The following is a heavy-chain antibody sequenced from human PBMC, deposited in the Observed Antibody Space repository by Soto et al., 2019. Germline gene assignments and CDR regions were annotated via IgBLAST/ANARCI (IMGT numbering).Heavy chain of an antibody. J-gene: IGHJ6*02. V-gene: IGHV3-30*18. CDR3: AKEFFNWGSKPQYGMDV. Sequence: PGGSLRLSCAASGFTFSSYGMHWVRQAPGKGLEWVAVISYDGSNKYYADSVKGRFTISRDNSKNTLYLQMNSLRAEDTAVYYCAKEFFNWGSKPQYGMDVWGQGTTVTVSS. CDR1: GFTFSSYG. D-gene: IGHD7-27*01. CDR2: ISYDGSNK.